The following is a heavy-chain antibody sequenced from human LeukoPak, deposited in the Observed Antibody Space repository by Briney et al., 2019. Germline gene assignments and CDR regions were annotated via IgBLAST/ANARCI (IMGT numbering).Heavy chain of an antibody. Sequence: GGSLRLSCAASGLTFSSYSMNWVRQAPGKGLEWISFISSSSSTIYYADSVKGRFTISRDKSKNSLYLQMNSLRAEDTAFYYCARDMNGGGAANDYWGQGTLVTVSS. V-gene: IGHV3-48*01. CDR1: GLTFSSYS. D-gene: IGHD2-8*01. J-gene: IGHJ4*02. CDR3: ARDMNGGGAANDY. CDR2: ISSSSSTI.